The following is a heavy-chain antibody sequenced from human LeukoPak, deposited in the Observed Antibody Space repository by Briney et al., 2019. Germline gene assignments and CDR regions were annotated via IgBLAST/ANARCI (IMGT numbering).Heavy chain of an antibody. Sequence: SSETLSLTCAVYGGSFSGYYWSWIRQPPGKGLERIGEINHSGSTNYNPSLKSRVTISVDTSKNQFSLKLSSVTAADTAVYYCARGSKTYYDILTGYRSYYYYMDVWGKGTTVTVSS. CDR3: ARGSKTYYDILTGYRSYYYYMDV. CDR1: GGSFSGYY. J-gene: IGHJ6*03. V-gene: IGHV4-34*01. CDR2: INHSGST. D-gene: IGHD3-9*01.